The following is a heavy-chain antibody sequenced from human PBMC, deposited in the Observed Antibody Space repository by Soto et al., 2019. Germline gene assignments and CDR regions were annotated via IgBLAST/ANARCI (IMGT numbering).Heavy chain of an antibody. CDR1: GGSFSGYY. CDR3: ARIVLRYFDWTRNYGMDV. J-gene: IGHJ6*02. Sequence: PSETLSLTGAVYGGSFSGYYWRWIRQPPGKGLEWIGEINHSGSTNYNPSLKSRVTISVDTSKDQFSLKLSSVTAADTAVYYCARIVLRYFDWTRNYGMDVWGQGTTVT. D-gene: IGHD3-9*01. V-gene: IGHV4-34*01. CDR2: INHSGST.